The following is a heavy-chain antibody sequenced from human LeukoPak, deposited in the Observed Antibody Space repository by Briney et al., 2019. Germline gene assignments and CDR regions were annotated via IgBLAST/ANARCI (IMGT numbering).Heavy chain of an antibody. CDR1: GYSFTSYW. V-gene: IGHV5-51*01. D-gene: IGHD6-19*01. CDR2: IYPGDSDT. J-gene: IGHJ1*01. Sequence: GESLKISCKGSGYSFTSYWIGWVRQMPGRGLEWMGIIYPGDSDTRYSPSFQGQVTISADKSISTAYLQWSSLKASDTAMYYFARRYSSGWYFDGKAPFQHWGQGTLVTVSS. CDR3: ARRYSSGWYFDGKAPFQH.